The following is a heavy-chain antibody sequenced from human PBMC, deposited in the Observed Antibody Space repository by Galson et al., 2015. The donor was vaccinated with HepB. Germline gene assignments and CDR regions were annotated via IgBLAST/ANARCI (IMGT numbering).Heavy chain of an antibody. CDR3: ARHAHPDDQWEPLSRENNWFDP. Sequence: QSGAEMKKPGESLRISCKGSGYSSTNYWISWVRQMPGKGLEWMGRIDPSDSYTNYSPSFQGHVTISADKSMRTAYLQWSSLKASDTAMYYCARHAHPDDQWEPLSRENNWFDPWGQGTLVTVSS. D-gene: IGHD1-26*01. J-gene: IGHJ5*02. CDR2: IDPSDSYT. CDR1: GYSSTNYW. V-gene: IGHV5-10-1*01.